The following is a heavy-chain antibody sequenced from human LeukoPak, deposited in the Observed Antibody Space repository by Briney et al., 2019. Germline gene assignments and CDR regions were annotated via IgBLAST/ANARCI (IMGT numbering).Heavy chain of an antibody. D-gene: IGHD2-15*01. J-gene: IGHJ4*02. CDR1: GGSISSSSYY. CDR2: IYYSGST. CDR3: ARDAVYCSGGSCYYFDY. Sequence: SETLSLTCPVSGGSISSSSYYWGWIRQPPGKGLEWIGSIYYSGSTYYNPSLKSRVTISVDTSKNQFSLKLSSVTAADTAVYYCARDAVYCSGGSCYYFDYWGQGTLVTVSS. V-gene: IGHV4-39*07.